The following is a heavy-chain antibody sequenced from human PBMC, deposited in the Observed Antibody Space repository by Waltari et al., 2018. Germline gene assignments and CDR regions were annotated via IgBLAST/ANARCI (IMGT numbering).Heavy chain of an antibody. J-gene: IGHJ6*02. CDR2: IKQDGSEK. D-gene: IGHD2-2*01. CDR1: GFTFSSYC. V-gene: IGHV3-7*01. Sequence: EVPLVESGGGLVQPGGSLRLSCAASGFTFSSYCMSWVRPAPWTGLEWVANIKQDGSEKYYVDSVKGRFTISRDNAKNSLYLQMNSLRAEDTAVYYCARDCSSTSCRYYYYYGMDVWGQGTTVTVSS. CDR3: ARDCSSTSCRYYYYYGMDV.